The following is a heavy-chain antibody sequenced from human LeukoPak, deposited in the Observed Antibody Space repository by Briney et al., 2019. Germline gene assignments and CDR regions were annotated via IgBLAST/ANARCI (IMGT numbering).Heavy chain of an antibody. J-gene: IGHJ5*02. D-gene: IGHD6-19*01. V-gene: IGHV4-34*01. CDR1: GGSFSGYY. CDR2: INHSGST. Sequence: SETLSLTCAVYGGSFSGYYWSWIRQPPGKGLEGTGEINHSGSTNYNPSLKSRVTISVDTSKNQFSLKLSSVTAADTAVYYCARDPTFSSGLNWFHPWGQGTLVTVSS. CDR3: ARDPTFSSGLNWFHP.